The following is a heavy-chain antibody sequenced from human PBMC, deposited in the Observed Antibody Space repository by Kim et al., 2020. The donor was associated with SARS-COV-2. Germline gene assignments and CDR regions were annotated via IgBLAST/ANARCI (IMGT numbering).Heavy chain of an antibody. J-gene: IGHJ4*02. V-gene: IGHV3-64D*09. Sequence: GGSLRLSCSASGFTFSSYAMHWVRQAPGKGLEYVSAISSNGGSTYYADSVKGRFTISRDNSKNTLYLQMSSLRAEDTAVYYCVKDLKRSWVGATGRDYWGQGTLVTVSS. D-gene: IGHD1-26*01. CDR2: ISSNGGST. CDR3: VKDLKRSWVGATGRDY. CDR1: GFTFSSYA.